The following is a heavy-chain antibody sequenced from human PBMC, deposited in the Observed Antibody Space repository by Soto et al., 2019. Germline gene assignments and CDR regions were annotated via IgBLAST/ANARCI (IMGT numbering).Heavy chain of an antibody. CDR2: IIPIHGTT. Sequence: QMEQSGAEVRKTGSSVKVSCKPSGGSLTSYPMAWVRQAPGQGFEWMGGIIPIHGTTEYAQKFQGRVTITADESTNRATLELNGLTSEDTAVYYCARGWGLVSWGQGTLVTVSS. J-gene: IGHJ4*02. CDR1: GGSLTSYP. D-gene: IGHD3-16*01. V-gene: IGHV1-69*01. CDR3: ARGWGLVS.